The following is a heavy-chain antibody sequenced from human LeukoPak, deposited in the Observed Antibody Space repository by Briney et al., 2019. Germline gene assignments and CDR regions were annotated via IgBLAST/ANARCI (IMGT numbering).Heavy chain of an antibody. V-gene: IGHV1-46*01. CDR1: GYTFTSYY. D-gene: IGHD3-22*01. CDR3: ARDQPIVVVITTGDDAFDI. CDR2: INPSGGST. J-gene: IGHJ3*02. Sequence: ASVKVSCKASGYTFTSYYMHWVRQAPGQGLEWMGIINPSGGSTSYAQKFQGRVTMTRDMSTSTVYMELSSLRSEDTAVYYCARDQPIVVVITTGDDAFDIWGQGTMVTVSS.